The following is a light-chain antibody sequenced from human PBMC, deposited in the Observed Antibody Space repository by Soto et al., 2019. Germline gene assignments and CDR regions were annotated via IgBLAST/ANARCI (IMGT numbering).Light chain of an antibody. CDR3: QKYNSALFT. CDR1: QSISNY. J-gene: IGKJ3*01. V-gene: IGKV1-27*01. Sequence: DIQMTQSASSLSASVGDRVTITCRASQSISNYLAWYQQKPGKVPKLLIYAASTLQSGVPSRFSGSGSGTDFTLTISSLQPEDVATYYCQKYNSALFTFGPGTKVDIK. CDR2: AAS.